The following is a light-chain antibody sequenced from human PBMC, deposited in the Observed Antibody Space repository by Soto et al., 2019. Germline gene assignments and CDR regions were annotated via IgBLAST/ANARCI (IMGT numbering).Light chain of an antibody. Sequence: EILMTQSPATLSVSPGERATLSCRASQSVRSNLAWFQQKPGQAPRLLIFGATTRATGMPARFSGSGSGTEFPLTISSLQSEDFAVYYCQQYNDWTRCTFVQGTKLE. CDR1: QSVRSN. CDR2: GAT. CDR3: QQYNDWTRCT. V-gene: IGKV3-15*01. J-gene: IGKJ2*02.